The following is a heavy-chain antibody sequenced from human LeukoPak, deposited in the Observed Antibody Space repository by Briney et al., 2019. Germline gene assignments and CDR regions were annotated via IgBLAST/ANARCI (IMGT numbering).Heavy chain of an antibody. V-gene: IGHV4-59*01. D-gene: IGHD3-3*01. CDR2: IYYSGST. J-gene: IGHJ4*02. CDR1: GGSISSYY. Sequence: SETLSLTCTVSGGSISSYYWSWIRQPPGKGLEWIGYIYYSGSTNYNPSLKSRVTISVDTSKNQFSLKLNSVTAADTAVYYCARGGKLTIFGVWGQGTLVTVSS. CDR3: ARGGKLTIFGV.